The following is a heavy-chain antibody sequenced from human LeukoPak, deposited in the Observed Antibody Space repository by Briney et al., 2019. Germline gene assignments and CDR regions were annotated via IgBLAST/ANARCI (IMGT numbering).Heavy chain of an antibody. Sequence: GGSLRLSCAASGCTFSNYAMHWVRQAPGKGLESVAVVSYDGTNKNYADSVKGRFTISRDNSKNTLSLQMNSLRAEDTAVYYCARDRAYDILTGPHYFDYWGQGTLVTVSS. CDR2: VSYDGTNK. D-gene: IGHD3-9*01. CDR3: ARDRAYDILTGPHYFDY. J-gene: IGHJ4*02. CDR1: GCTFSNYA. V-gene: IGHV3-30-3*01.